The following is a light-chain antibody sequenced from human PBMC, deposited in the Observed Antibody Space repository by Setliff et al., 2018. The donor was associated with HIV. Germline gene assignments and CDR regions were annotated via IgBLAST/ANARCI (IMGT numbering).Light chain of an antibody. J-gene: IGLJ2*01. CDR2: EDN. CDR1: SGSIASNY. CDR3: QSYDSNNHVV. V-gene: IGLV6-57*01. Sequence: NFMLTQPHSVSESPGKTVTISCTRSSGSIASNYVQWYQQRPGSSPTTVIYEDNQRPSGVPDRFSGSIDSSSNSASLTISGLKTEDEADYYSQSYDSNNHVVFGGGTKVTVL.